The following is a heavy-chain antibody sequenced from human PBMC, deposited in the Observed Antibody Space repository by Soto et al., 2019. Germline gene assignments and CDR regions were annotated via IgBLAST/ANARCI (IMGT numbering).Heavy chain of an antibody. CDR2: IYYSGST. CDR3: ARHGYSGWYGVGPCDY. J-gene: IGHJ4*02. V-gene: IGHV4-59*08. CDR1: GGSISSYY. Sequence: QVQLQESGPGLVKPSETLSLTCTVSGGSISSYYWSWIRQPPGKGLEWIGYIYYSGSTNYNPSLKSRVTISVDTSKNQFSLKLSSVTAADTAVYYCARHGYSGWYGVGPCDYWGQGTLVTVSS. D-gene: IGHD6-19*01.